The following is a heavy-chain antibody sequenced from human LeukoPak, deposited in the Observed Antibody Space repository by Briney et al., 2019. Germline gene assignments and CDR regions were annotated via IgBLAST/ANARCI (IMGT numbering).Heavy chain of an antibody. Sequence: KSGGSLRLSCAASGFTFSSYSMNWFRQAPGKGLEWVSSISSSSSYIYYADSVKGRFTISRDNSKNSLYLEMNSLRSDDTAIYYCARDRDYGTFDYWGQGTLVTVSS. J-gene: IGHJ4*02. CDR1: GFTFSSYS. D-gene: IGHD4-17*01. V-gene: IGHV3-21*01. CDR3: ARDRDYGTFDY. CDR2: ISSSSSYI.